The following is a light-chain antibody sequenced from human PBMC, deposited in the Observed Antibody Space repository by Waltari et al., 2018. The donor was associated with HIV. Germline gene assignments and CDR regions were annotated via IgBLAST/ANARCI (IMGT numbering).Light chain of an antibody. CDR2: YNN. V-gene: IGLV1-44*01. J-gene: IGLJ1*01. CDR1: SSNIGRKT. CDR3: AAWDRSLNGPV. Sequence: QSVLTQPPSASGTPGQRVTISCSGSSSNIGRKTVNRYHQLPGTAPKLLIYYNNQLPSGVPDRFSGSKSGTSPSLAISGLQSEDEADYYCAAWDRSLNGPVFGTGTKVTVL.